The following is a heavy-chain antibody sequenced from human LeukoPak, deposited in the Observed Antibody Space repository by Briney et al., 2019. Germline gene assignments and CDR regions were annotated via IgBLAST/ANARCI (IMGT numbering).Heavy chain of an antibody. Sequence: ASVKVSCKGSGYTFTSYGMIWVRQATGQGLEWMGWMNPNSGNTGYAQKFQGRVTMTRNTSISTAYMELSSLRSEDTAVYYCARLHGDQVYWGQGTLVTVSS. CDR1: GYTFTSYG. CDR3: ARLHGDQVY. D-gene: IGHD4-17*01. CDR2: MNPNSGNT. J-gene: IGHJ4*02. V-gene: IGHV1-8*01.